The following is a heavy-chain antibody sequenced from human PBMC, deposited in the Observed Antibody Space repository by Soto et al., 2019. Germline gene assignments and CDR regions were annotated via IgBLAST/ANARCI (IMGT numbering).Heavy chain of an antibody. J-gene: IGHJ6*02. CDR3: ARDSIMITFGGVIANHYYYYGMDV. Sequence: GGSLRLYCAASGFTFSSYSMNWVRQAPGKGLEWVSSISSSSSYIYYADSVKGRFTISRDNAKNSLYLQMSSLRAEDTAVYYCARDSIMITFGGVIANHYYYYGMDVWGQGTTVTVSS. CDR2: ISSSSSYI. V-gene: IGHV3-21*01. CDR1: GFTFSSYS. D-gene: IGHD3-16*02.